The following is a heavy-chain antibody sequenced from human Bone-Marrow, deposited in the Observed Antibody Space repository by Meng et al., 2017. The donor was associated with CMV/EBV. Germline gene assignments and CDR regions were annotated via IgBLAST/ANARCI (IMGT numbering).Heavy chain of an antibody. CDR1: GYAFTGYY. CDR3: ARDLSWDSSSWYSGMDV. CDR2: INPSGGST. D-gene: IGHD6-13*01. V-gene: IGHV1-46*01. J-gene: IGHJ6*02. Sequence: ASVKVSCKASGYAFTGYYMHWVRQAPGQGLEWMGIINPSGGSTSYAQKFQGRVTMTRDTSTSTVYMELSSLRSEDTAVYYCARDLSWDSSSWYSGMDVWGQGTTVTV.